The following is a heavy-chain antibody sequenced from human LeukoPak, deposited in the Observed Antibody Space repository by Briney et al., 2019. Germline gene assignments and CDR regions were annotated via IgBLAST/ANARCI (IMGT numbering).Heavy chain of an antibody. CDR2: IRSKAYGGTT. V-gene: IGHV3-49*04. J-gene: IGHJ4*02. CDR3: TRARRYFDWLLYYFDY. Sequence: PGRSLRLSCTASGFTFGDYAMCWVRQAPGKGLEWVGFIRSKAYGGTTEYAASVKGRFTISRDDSKSIAYLQMNSLKTEDTAVYYCTRARRYFDWLLYYFDYWGQGTLVTVSS. CDR1: GFTFGDYA. D-gene: IGHD3-9*01.